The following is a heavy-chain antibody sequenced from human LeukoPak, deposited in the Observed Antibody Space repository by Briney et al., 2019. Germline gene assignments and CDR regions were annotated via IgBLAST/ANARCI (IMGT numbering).Heavy chain of an antibody. D-gene: IGHD6-6*01. Sequence: SVKVSCKASGGTFSSYTISWVRQAPGQGLEWMGRIIPILGIANYAQKFQGRVTITADKSTSTAYMELSSLRSEDTAVYYCARDDSSSSWLLSYWGQGTLVTVSS. CDR1: GGTFSSYT. CDR3: ARDDSSSSWLLSY. J-gene: IGHJ4*02. CDR2: IIPILGIA. V-gene: IGHV1-69*04.